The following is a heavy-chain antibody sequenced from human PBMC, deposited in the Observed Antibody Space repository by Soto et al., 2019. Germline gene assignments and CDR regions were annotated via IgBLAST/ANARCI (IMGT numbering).Heavy chain of an antibody. CDR1: GGTFSSYA. V-gene: IGHV1-69*13. CDR2: IIPIFGTA. CDR3: ARELIAVAGDDAFDI. Sequence: WASVKVSCKASGGTFSSYAISWVRQAPGQGLEWMGGIIPIFGTANYAQKFQGRVTITADESTSTAYMELSSLRSEDTAVYYCARELIAVAGDDAFDIWGQGTMVTVSS. D-gene: IGHD6-19*01. J-gene: IGHJ3*02.